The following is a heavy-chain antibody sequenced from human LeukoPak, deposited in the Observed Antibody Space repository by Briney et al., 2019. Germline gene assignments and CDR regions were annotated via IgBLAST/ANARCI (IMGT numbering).Heavy chain of an antibody. Sequence: GGSLRLSCAASGFTFSSYWMHWVRQAPGKGLVWVSRLNSDGSSTSYADSVKGRFTISRGNAETTLHLQMNNLSAEDTAVYYCARETGYSSSWYDPYFDYWGQGTLVTVSS. V-gene: IGHV3-74*01. CDR2: LNSDGSST. J-gene: IGHJ4*02. CDR3: ARETGYSSSWYDPYFDY. CDR1: GFTFSSYW. D-gene: IGHD6-13*01.